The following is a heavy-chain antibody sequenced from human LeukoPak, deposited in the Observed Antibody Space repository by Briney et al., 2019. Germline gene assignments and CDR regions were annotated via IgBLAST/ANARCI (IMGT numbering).Heavy chain of an antibody. CDR1: GGSISSSSYC. J-gene: IGHJ4*02. Sequence: LSETLSLTCTVSGGSISSSSYCWGWIRQPPGKGLEWIGSIYYSGSTYYNPSLKSRVTISVDTSKNQFSLKLSSVTAADTAVYYCAFLAAAGDYFDYWGQGTLVTVSS. V-gene: IGHV4-39*01. D-gene: IGHD6-13*01. CDR2: IYYSGST. CDR3: AFLAAAGDYFDY.